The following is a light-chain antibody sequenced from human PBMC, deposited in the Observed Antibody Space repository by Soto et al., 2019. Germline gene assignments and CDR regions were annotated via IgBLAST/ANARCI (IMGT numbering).Light chain of an antibody. Sequence: QSVLTQPASVSGSPGQSITISCTGTSSDVGNYNFVSWYQQYPGKAPKLMIYEGFKRPSGVSNRFSGSKSGNTASLTISGLQAEDEADYYCCSYAGSSTFRFGGGTKVTVL. J-gene: IGLJ2*01. CDR3: CSYAGSSTFR. CDR2: EGF. V-gene: IGLV2-23*03. CDR1: SSDVGNYNF.